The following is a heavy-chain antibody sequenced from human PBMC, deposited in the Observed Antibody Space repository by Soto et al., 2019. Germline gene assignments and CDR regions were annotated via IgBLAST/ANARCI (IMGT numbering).Heavy chain of an antibody. CDR1: GYSSTSYW. Sequence: PGESLKISCTGSGYSSTSYWITWVRQMPGRGLEWVGRIDPSDSYTNYSPSFQGHVTISADKSISTAYLQWNSLEASDTAVYYCARISTGFDPWGQGTLVTVSS. CDR2: IDPSDSYT. J-gene: IGHJ5*02. CDR3: ARISTGFDP. V-gene: IGHV5-10-1*01.